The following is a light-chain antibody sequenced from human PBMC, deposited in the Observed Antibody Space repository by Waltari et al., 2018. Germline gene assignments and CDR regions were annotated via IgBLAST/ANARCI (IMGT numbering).Light chain of an antibody. CDR1: SSDVGAYNY. Sequence: QSALTQPPSASGSPGQSVTISCTGTSSDVGAYNYVSWYQQHPNQAPQLMIFEVSQRPSGVPDRFSGSKSGNTASLTVSGLQAEDEADYYCFSYAGSNNLVFGGGTKLTVL. CDR2: EVS. J-gene: IGLJ2*01. V-gene: IGLV2-8*01. CDR3: FSYAGSNNLV.